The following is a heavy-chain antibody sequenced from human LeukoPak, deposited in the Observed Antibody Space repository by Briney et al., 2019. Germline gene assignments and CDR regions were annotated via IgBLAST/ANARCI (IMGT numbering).Heavy chain of an antibody. D-gene: IGHD1-26*01. J-gene: IGHJ3*02. Sequence: NPSETLSLTCTVSGGSISSYYWSWVRQPAGKGLEWIGRIYTSGSTNYNPSLKSRVTMSVDTSKNQFPLKLSSGTAADAAVYYCAGELRDAFDIWGQGTMATVSS. V-gene: IGHV4-4*07. CDR1: GGSISSYY. CDR3: AGELRDAFDI. CDR2: IYTSGST.